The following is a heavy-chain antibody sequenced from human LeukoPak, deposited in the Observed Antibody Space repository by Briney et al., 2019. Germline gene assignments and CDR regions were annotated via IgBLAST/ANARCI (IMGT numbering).Heavy chain of an antibody. Sequence: SVKVSCKASGGTFSSYAISWVRQAPGQGLEWMGGIIPIFGTANYAQKFQGRVTITADESTSTAYMELSSLRSEDTAVYYCAREGPENDAYCGGDCYSSLRYYYGMDVWGQGTTVTVPS. J-gene: IGHJ6*02. CDR1: GGTFSSYA. D-gene: IGHD2-21*02. CDR2: IIPIFGTA. CDR3: AREGPENDAYCGGDCYSSLRYYYGMDV. V-gene: IGHV1-69*13.